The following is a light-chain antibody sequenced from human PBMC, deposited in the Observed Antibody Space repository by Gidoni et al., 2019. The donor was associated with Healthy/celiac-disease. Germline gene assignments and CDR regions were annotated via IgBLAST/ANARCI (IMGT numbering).Light chain of an antibody. CDR1: SSNIDD. CDR2: GNS. V-gene: IGLV1-40*01. Sequence: QSLLTQPPPEPRAPGQRVPISCTGSSSNIDDVHWYQQLPGTAPKLLIYGNSNRPSGVPDRFSGSNSGTSASLAITGLQAEDEADYYCQSYDSSLSGYVVFGGGTKLTVL. J-gene: IGLJ2*01. CDR3: QSYDSSLSGYVV.